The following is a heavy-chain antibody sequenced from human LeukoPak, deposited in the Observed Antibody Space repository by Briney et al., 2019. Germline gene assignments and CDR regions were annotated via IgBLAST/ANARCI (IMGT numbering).Heavy chain of an antibody. V-gene: IGHV4-39*07. CDR2: IYYSGST. CDR1: GGSISSSSYY. CDR3: ARDGYSYYYYMDV. Sequence: SETLSLTCTVSGGSISSSSYYWGWIRQPPGKGLEWIGSIYYSGSTYYNPSLKSRVTISVDTSKNQFSLKLSSVTAADTAVYYCARDGYSYYYYMDVWGKGTTVTVSS. J-gene: IGHJ6*03.